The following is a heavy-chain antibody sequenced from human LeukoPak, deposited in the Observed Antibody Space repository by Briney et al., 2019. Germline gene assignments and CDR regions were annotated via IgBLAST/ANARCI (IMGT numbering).Heavy chain of an antibody. CDR1: GYSFTTYW. CDR3: ARLTGDYQKYADI. V-gene: IGHV5-10-1*01. CDR2: IDPSDSFT. J-gene: IGHJ3*02. Sequence: GESLKISCKGSGYSFTTYWITWVRQMPGKGLEWMGRIDPSDSFTNYSPSFQGHVTISADKSISTAYLQWSSLKASDTAMYYCARLTGDYQKYADIWGQGTMVTVSS. D-gene: IGHD4-17*01.